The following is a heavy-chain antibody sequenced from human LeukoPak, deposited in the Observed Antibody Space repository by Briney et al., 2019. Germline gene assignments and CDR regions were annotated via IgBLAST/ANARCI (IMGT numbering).Heavy chain of an antibody. J-gene: IGHJ4*02. CDR3: ARIGAGSSRDY. D-gene: IGHD6-13*01. V-gene: IGHV3-21*01. Sequence: GGSLRLSCAASGFTFSSYSMTWVRQAPGKGLEWVSSIVGSSSTYYADSLKGRFTISRDNAKNSLYLQMNSLRAEDTAVYYCARIGAGSSRDYWGRGTLVTVSS. CDR1: GFTFSSYS. CDR2: IVGSSST.